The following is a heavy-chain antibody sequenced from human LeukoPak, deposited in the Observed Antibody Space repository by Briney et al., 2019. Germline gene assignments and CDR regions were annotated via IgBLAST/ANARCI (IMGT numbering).Heavy chain of an antibody. CDR3: ARDQMVRGVIYYYYYGMDV. V-gene: IGHV3-48*03. J-gene: IGHJ6*02. Sequence: GGSLRLSPAPSLLTLCSCEMSWGRRAPGKGLEWVSYIRSSGSPKYYADSVKGRFTISRDNSKNTLYLQMNSLRAEDTAVYYCARDQMVRGVIYYYYYGMDVWGQGTTVTVSS. CDR1: LLTLCSCE. D-gene: IGHD3-10*01. CDR2: IRSSGSPK.